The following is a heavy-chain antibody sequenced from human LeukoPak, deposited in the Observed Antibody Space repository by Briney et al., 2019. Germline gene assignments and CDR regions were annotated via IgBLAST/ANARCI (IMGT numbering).Heavy chain of an antibody. Sequence: GGSLRLSCAASGFTFSNAWMSWVRQAPGKGLEWVSHISSSGSTISYADSVKGRFTISRDNAKNSLHLQMNGLRAEDTAVYYCARDWNWDDWYFDLWGRGTLVTVTS. V-gene: IGHV3-11*04. CDR2: ISSSGSTI. CDR1: GFTFSNAW. J-gene: IGHJ2*01. CDR3: ARDWNWDDWYFDL. D-gene: IGHD1-7*01.